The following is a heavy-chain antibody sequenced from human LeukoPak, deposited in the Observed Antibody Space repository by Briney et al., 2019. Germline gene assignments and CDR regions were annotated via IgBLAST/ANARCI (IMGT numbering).Heavy chain of an antibody. D-gene: IGHD3-10*01. J-gene: IGHJ5*02. CDR1: GASVTIGGFY. CDR3: ARHSGSGSLSRPFDP. CDR2: VYYTGST. Sequence: PLDTLSLTCSVSGASVTIGGFYWGWLRQPPGKGPEWIATVYYTGSTYYNPSLKSRVTISIDTSKNQFSLRLTSVTTTDTAIYHCARHSGSGSLSRPFDPWGQGTLVSVSS. V-gene: IGHV4-39*01.